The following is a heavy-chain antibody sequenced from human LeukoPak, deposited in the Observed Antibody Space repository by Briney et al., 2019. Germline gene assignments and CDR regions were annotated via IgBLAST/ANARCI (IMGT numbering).Heavy chain of an antibody. V-gene: IGHV3-53*01. J-gene: IGHJ4*02. D-gene: IGHD3-10*01. CDR2: IYSGGST. Sequence: GGSLRLSCAASGFTVSSNYMSWVRQAPGKGLEWVSVIYSGGSTYCADSVKGRFTISRDNSKNTLYLQMNSLRAEDTAVYYCARSTFGEPLGYWGQGTLVTVSS. CDR3: ARSTFGEPLGY. CDR1: GFTVSSNY.